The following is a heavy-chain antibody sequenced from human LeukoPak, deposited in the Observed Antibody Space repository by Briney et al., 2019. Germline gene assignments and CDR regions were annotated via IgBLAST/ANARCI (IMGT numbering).Heavy chain of an antibody. CDR3: AKDTVPYYDYVWGTYRYPSFDY. CDR1: GFTFSSHG. CDR2: ISYDGSNK. J-gene: IGHJ4*02. V-gene: IGHV3-30*18. D-gene: IGHD3-16*02. Sequence: GGSLRLSCAASGFTFSSHGMHWVRQAPGKGLEWVAVISYDGSNKHHADSVKGRFTISRDNPKNTLDLQMNSLRAEDTAVYYCAKDTVPYYDYVWGTYRYPSFDYWGQGTLVTVSS.